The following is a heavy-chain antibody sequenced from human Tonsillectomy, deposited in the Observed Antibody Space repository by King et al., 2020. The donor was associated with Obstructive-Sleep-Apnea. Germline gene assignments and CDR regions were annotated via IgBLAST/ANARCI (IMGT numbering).Heavy chain of an antibody. J-gene: IGHJ5*02. CDR3: AREAGETGARWFDP. CDR2: ISHSGRT. CDR1: GGSITSGCYY. V-gene: IGHV4-39*07. D-gene: IGHD1-26*01. Sequence: QLQESGPRLVKPSETLSLICTASGGSITSGCYYWGWIRQPPGKGLEWIASISHSGRTFYSPSLESRVSISVDTFKNQFSLKVRYVTAADTAVYYCAREAGETGARWFDPWGQGSLVTVSS.